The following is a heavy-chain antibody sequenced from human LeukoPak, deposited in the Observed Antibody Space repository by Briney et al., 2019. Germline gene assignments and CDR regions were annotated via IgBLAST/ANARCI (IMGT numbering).Heavy chain of an antibody. CDR1: GGSISSGDYY. D-gene: IGHD5-24*01. J-gene: IGHJ2*01. Sequence: PSQTLSLTCTVSGGSISSGDYYWSWIRQPPGKGLEWIGYIYYSGSTNYNPSLKSQVTISVDTSKNQFSLTLSSVTAADMAVYYCARDFGGSDGYTGYWFFDLWGRGTLVTVPS. CDR2: IYYSGST. V-gene: IGHV4-30-4*01. CDR3: ARDFGGSDGYTGYWFFDL.